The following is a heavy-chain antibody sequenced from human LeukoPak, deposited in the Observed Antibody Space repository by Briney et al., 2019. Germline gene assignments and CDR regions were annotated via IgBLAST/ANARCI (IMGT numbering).Heavy chain of an antibody. CDR3: ARHIDGTTRDH. CDR1: GGSISSSY. V-gene: IGHV4-59*08. CDR2: ITYSGYT. J-gene: IGHJ4*02. D-gene: IGHD1-1*01. Sequence: SETLSLTCTVSGGSISSSYWSWIRQPPGKGLEWIGYITYSGYTDSHPSLKTRVTMSIDTSGTQLTLKLSSVTAADTAVYYCARHIDGTTRDHWGQGTLVTVSS.